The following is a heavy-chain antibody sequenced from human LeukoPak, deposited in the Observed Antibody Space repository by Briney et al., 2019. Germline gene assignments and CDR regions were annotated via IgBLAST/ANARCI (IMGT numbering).Heavy chain of an antibody. CDR1: GYTFTGYY. V-gene: IGHV1-3*01. CDR3: AMSVEMPPIPSFDY. CDR2: VSAANNP. J-gene: IGHJ4*02. D-gene: IGHD5-24*01. Sequence: GASVKVSCKASGYTFTGYYMHWVRQAPGQGLELLGWVSAANNPEYSQKFQGRVVITRDASATTSCLELNSLRSEDTAVYYCAMSVEMPPIPSFDYWGQGTLVTVSS.